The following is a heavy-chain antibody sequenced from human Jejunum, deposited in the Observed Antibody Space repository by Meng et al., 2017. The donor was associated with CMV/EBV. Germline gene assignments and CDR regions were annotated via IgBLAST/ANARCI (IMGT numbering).Heavy chain of an antibody. V-gene: IGHV3-23*01. J-gene: IGHJ4*02. Sequence: CSASGFTFNNYAINWVRQTPGKALECLSSIINNGVDTYYADSVKGRFTISRDNSKNILYLQMNSLRIEDTALFYCASTSEGSFNYWGQGTLVTVSS. CDR2: IINNGVDT. CDR1: GFTFNNYA. CDR3: ASTSEGSFNY. D-gene: IGHD2-8*01.